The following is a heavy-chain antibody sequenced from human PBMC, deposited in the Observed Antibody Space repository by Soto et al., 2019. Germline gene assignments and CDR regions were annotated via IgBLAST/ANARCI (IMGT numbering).Heavy chain of an antibody. D-gene: IGHD3-22*01. V-gene: IGHV3-13*01. CDR1: GFTFSSYD. Sequence: GVSLRLSCAASGFTFSSYDMHCVRQATGKGLEWVSAIGTAGDTYYPGSVKGRFTISRENAKNSLYLQMNSLRAEDTAVYYCARTYYDSSRYYLFDYWGQGTLVTVSS. CDR3: ARTYYDSSRYYLFDY. CDR2: IGTAGDT. J-gene: IGHJ4*02.